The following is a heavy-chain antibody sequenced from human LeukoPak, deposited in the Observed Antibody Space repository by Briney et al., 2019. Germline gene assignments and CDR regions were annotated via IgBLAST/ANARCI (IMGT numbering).Heavy chain of an antibody. J-gene: IGHJ3*02. D-gene: IGHD2-8*01. CDR3: ARQDCTNGVCYSEDAFDI. CDR1: GYSFTSYW. V-gene: IGHV5-51*01. Sequence: GESLKISCKGSGYSFTSYWIGWVRQMPGKGLEWMGIIYPGDSDTRYSPSFRGQVTISADKSISTAYLQWSSLKASDTAMYYCARQDCTNGVCYSEDAFDIWGQGTMVTVSS. CDR2: IYPGDSDT.